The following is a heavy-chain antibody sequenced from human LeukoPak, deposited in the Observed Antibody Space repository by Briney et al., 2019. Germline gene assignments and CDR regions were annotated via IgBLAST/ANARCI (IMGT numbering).Heavy chain of an antibody. V-gene: IGHV4-59*01. CDR3: ARGVTMVRGVIIEYYFDY. Sequence: SETLSLTCTVSGGSISNYYWSWIRQPPGKGLEWIGYIFYSGSTNYNPSLKSRVTTSVDTSKSQFSLRLSSVTAADTAVYYCARGVTMVRGVIIEYYFDYWGQGTLVTVSS. CDR1: GGSISNYY. CDR2: IFYSGST. D-gene: IGHD3-10*01. J-gene: IGHJ4*02.